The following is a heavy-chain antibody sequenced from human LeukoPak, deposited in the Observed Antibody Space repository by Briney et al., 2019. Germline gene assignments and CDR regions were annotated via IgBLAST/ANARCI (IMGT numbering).Heavy chain of an antibody. V-gene: IGHV4-39*07. CDR1: GGSISSSSYY. D-gene: IGHD2-15*01. CDR2: IYYSGST. CDR3: ARADCSGGSCPFNY. J-gene: IGHJ4*02. Sequence: SETLSLTCTVSGGSISSSSYYWGWIRQPPGKGLEWIGSIYYSGSTYYNPSLKSRVTISVDTSKNQFSLKLSSVTAADTAVYYCARADCSGGSCPFNYWGQGTLVTVSS.